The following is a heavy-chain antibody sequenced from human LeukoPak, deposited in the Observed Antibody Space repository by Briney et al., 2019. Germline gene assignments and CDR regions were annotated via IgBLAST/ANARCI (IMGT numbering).Heavy chain of an antibody. Sequence: SETLSLTCTVSGDSITSTTYFWGWIRQPPGKGLEWIGNIYYNGNTYCNPSLKSRVTISLDTSKNQFSLNLSSVTATDTAVYYCARWDWKYWGQGTLVTVSS. V-gene: IGHV4-39*01. J-gene: IGHJ4*02. CDR3: ARWDWKY. CDR2: IYYNGNT. CDR1: GDSITSTTYF. D-gene: IGHD1-1*01.